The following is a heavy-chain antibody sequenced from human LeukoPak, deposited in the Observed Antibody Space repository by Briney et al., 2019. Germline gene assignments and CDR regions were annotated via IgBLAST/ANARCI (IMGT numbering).Heavy chain of an antibody. J-gene: IGHJ4*02. CDR1: GGSISSGDYY. CDR2: IYYSGST. Sequence: SQTLSLTCTVSGGSISSGDYYWSWIRQPPGKGLEWIGYIYYSGSTNYNPSLKSRVTISLDMSKDQFSLKLSSVTAADTAVYYCGGGDMGYFDYWGQGTLVTVSS. CDR3: GGGDMGYFDY. V-gene: IGHV4-30-4*01. D-gene: IGHD4-17*01.